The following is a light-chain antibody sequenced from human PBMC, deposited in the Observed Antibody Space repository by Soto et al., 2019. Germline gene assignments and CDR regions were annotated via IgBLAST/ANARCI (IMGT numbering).Light chain of an antibody. CDR1: SSDVGGYNY. Sequence: QSALTQPASVSGSPGQSITISCTGTSSDVGGYNYVSWYQQHPGKAHKLMIYDVSNLPSGVSNRFSGPKSGNTASLTISGLQAEDEAEYYCSSYTSSSLWVFGGGTQLTVL. J-gene: IGLJ3*02. V-gene: IGLV2-14*01. CDR3: SSYTSSSLWV. CDR2: DVS.